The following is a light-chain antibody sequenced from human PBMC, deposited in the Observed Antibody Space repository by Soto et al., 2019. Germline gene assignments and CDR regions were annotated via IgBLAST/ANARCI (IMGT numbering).Light chain of an antibody. CDR2: SAS. CDR3: QQSYTSWWT. CDR1: QSISTD. J-gene: IGKJ1*01. V-gene: IGKV1-39*01. Sequence: DIQMTQSPSSLSASVGDRVSISCRASQSISTDLSFYQQKPGKAPKLLVYSASSLQSWVPSRFTGSGSGTDFTLTISSLQPEDFATYYCQQSYTSWWTFGQGTKVDIK.